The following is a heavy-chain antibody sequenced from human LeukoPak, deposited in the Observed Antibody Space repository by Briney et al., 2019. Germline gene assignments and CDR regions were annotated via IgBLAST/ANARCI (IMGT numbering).Heavy chain of an antibody. CDR2: IYHSGST. Sequence: SETLSLTCAVSGYSISSGYYWGWIRQPPGKGLEWIGSIYHSGSTYYNPSLKGRVTISVDTSKNQFSLKLSSVTAADTAVYYCARRFSGYFVDAFDIWGQGTMVTVSS. V-gene: IGHV4-38-2*01. J-gene: IGHJ3*02. CDR3: ARRFSGYFVDAFDI. D-gene: IGHD3-22*01. CDR1: GYSISSGYY.